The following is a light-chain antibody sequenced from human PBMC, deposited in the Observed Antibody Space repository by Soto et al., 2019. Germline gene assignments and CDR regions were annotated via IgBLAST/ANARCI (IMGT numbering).Light chain of an antibody. J-gene: IGKJ4*01. V-gene: IGKV3-20*01. CDR1: QIVSSSY. CDR2: AAS. Sequence: EIVVTQSPGTLSLSPGERATLSCRASQIVSSSYLAWYQQKPGQAPRLLIYAASSRATGIPDRFSGSGSGTDFTLTISRLEPEDFAVYYCHQYGSSPLTFGGGTKVDIK. CDR3: HQYGSSPLT.